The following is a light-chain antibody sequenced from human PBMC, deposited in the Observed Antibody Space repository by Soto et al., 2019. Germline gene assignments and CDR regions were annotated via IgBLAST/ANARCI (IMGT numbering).Light chain of an antibody. V-gene: IGLV4-60*02. Sequence: QLVLTQSSSASASLGSSVKLTCTLSSGHSSYIIAWHQQQPGKAPRYLMKLEGSGSYNKGSGVPDRFSGSSSGADRYLTISNLQFEDEADYYCETWHSNSPTVFGGGTKLTFL. CDR2: LEGSGSY. CDR1: SGHSSYI. CDR3: ETWHSNSPTV. J-gene: IGLJ3*02.